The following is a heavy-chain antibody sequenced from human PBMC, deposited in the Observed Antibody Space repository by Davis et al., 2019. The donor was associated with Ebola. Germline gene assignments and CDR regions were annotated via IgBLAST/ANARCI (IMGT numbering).Heavy chain of an antibody. Sequence: GGSLRLSCAASGFTFSSYAMHWVRQAPGKGLEWVAVISYDGSNKYYADSVKGRLTTFRDNPKNTLYLQMNSLRADDTAVYYCAKQRGVGAIDYDYWGRGTVVTVSS. CDR3: AKQRGVGAIDYDY. CDR2: ISYDGSNK. J-gene: IGHJ4*02. CDR1: GFTFSSYA. V-gene: IGHV3-30-3*02. D-gene: IGHD1-26*01.